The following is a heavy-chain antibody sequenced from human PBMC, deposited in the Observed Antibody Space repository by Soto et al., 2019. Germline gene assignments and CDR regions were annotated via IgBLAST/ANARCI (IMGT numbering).Heavy chain of an antibody. J-gene: IGHJ4*02. CDR1: GGSFSGYY. CDR3: ARVHGDFDY. Sequence: SETLSLTCAVYGGSFSGYYWSWIRQPPGKGLEWIGEINHSGSTNYNPSLKSRVTISVDTSKNQFSLKLSSVTAADTAVYYCARVHGDFDYWGQGTLVTVSS. V-gene: IGHV4-34*01. CDR2: INHSGST. D-gene: IGHD4-17*01.